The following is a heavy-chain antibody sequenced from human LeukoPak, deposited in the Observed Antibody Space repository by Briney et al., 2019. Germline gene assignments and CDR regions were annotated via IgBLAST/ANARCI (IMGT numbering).Heavy chain of an antibody. J-gene: IGHJ6*03. CDR3: ARDERYYDFWSGSTYYYMDV. CDR2: IWYDGSNK. D-gene: IGHD3-3*01. V-gene: IGHV3-33*01. CDR1: GFTFSSYG. Sequence: GGSLRLSCAASGFTFSSYGMHWVRQAPGKGLEWVAVIWYDGSNKYYADSVKGRFTISRDNSKNTLYPQMNSLRAEDTAVYYCARDERYYDFWSGSTYYYMDVWGKGTTVTVSS.